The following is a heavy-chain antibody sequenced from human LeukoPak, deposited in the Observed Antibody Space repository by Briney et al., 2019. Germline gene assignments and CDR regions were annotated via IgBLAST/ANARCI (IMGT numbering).Heavy chain of an antibody. V-gene: IGHV4-34*01. CDR3: ARGRIAAAGTRWFDP. CDR1: GGSISSYY. Sequence: SETLSLTCTVSGGSISSYYWSWIRQPPGKGLEWIGEINHSGSTNYNPSLKSRVTISVDTSKNQFSLKLSSVTAADTAVYYCARGRIAAAGTRWFDPWGQGTLVTVSS. J-gene: IGHJ5*02. D-gene: IGHD6-13*01. CDR2: INHSGST.